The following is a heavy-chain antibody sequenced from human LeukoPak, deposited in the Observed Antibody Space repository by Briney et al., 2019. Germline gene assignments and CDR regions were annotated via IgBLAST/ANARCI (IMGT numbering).Heavy chain of an antibody. CDR3: ARGDYSNYMGYYYYGMDV. CDR1: GATFSSYA. D-gene: IGHD4-4*01. CDR2: IIPILGIA. Sequence: ASVKVSCKASGATFSSYAISWVRQAPGQGLEWMGRIIPILGIANYAQKFQGRVTITADKSTSTAYMELSCLRSEDTAVYYCARGDYSNYMGYYYYGMDVWGQGTTVTVSS. J-gene: IGHJ6*02. V-gene: IGHV1-69*04.